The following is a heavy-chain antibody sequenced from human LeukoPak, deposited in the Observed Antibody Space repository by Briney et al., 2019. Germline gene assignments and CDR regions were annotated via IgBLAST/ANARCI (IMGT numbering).Heavy chain of an antibody. CDR1: GFSFSSYW. D-gene: IGHD6-13*01. CDR2: INEDSSVR. J-gene: IGHJ4*02. CDR3: ARDPGSSSFDL. Sequence: GGSLRLSCTASGFSFSSYWMSWVRQTPEKGLEFVANINEDSSVRHYVDSLKGRCTISRDNAKKSLYLEINSLRADDTAVYYCARDPGSSSFDLWGQGTLVTVSS. V-gene: IGHV3-7*01.